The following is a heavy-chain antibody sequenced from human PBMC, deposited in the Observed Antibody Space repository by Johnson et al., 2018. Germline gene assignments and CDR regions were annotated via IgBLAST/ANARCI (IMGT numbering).Heavy chain of an antibody. V-gene: IGHV3-30-3*01. Sequence: QVQLVESGGGVVQPGRSLRLSCAASGFTFSSYAMHWVRQAPGKGLEWVAVISYDGSNKYYADSVKGRFTISRDNSKNTLYLQMNSLRAEDTAVYYGSRDYYDSSGYYRYYYYYYYMDVWGKGTTVTVSS. CDR1: GFTFSSYA. CDR3: SRDYYDSSGYYRYYYYYYYMDV. CDR2: ISYDGSNK. D-gene: IGHD3-22*01. J-gene: IGHJ6*03.